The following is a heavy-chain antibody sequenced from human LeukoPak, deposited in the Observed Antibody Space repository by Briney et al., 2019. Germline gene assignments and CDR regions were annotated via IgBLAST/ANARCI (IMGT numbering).Heavy chain of an antibody. J-gene: IGHJ4*02. CDR2: INPNSGGT. D-gene: IGHD6-13*01. Sequence: ASVKVSCKASGYTFTGYYMHWVRQAPGQGLEWMGWINPNSGGTNYAQKFQGRVTMTRDTSISTAYMELSRLRSDDTAVYYCARDHGGIAAAGTKLETYWGQGTLVTVSS. CDR1: GYTFTGYY. V-gene: IGHV1-2*02. CDR3: ARDHGGIAAAGTKLETY.